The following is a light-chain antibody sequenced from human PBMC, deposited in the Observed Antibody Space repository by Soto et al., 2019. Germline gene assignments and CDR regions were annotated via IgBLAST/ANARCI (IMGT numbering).Light chain of an antibody. CDR3: QQYNNWPPWP. J-gene: IGKJ1*01. CDR1: QSVSSN. Sequence: EIVMTQSPVTLSVSPGERAALSCRASQSVSSNLAWYHQKPGQVPRLLIYGASTRATGIPARFSGSGSGTDFTLTISSLQPADFAVYHCQQYNNWPPWPFGQGTKVDMK. CDR2: GAS. V-gene: IGKV3-15*01.